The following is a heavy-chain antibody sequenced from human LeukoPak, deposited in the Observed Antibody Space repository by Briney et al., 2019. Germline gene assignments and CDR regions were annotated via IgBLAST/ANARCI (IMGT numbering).Heavy chain of an antibody. CDR2: IYYSGST. D-gene: IGHD2-2*01. CDR1: GASISSGDYY. J-gene: IGHJ5*02. V-gene: IGHV4-30-4*08. Sequence: SETLSLTCIVSGASISSGDYYWSWIRQPPGKGLEWMGSIYYSGSTFHYNPSLKSRVAISIDTSKNQFSLSLSSVTAADTAVYYCASTNCSRSSCFGANWFDPWGQGTLVTVSS. CDR3: ASTNCSRSSCFGANWFDP.